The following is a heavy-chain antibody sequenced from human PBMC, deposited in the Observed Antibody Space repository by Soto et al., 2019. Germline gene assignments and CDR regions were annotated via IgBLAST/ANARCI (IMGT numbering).Heavy chain of an antibody. D-gene: IGHD7-27*01. Sequence: EVQLLESGGGLVQPGGSLRLSCAASGFTFSSFVMGWVRRAPGKGLEWVSAIGGTSGSTYYADSVKGRFIISRDNSKDKMSLQMNRLGAEDTALYYCAKRRGDGYFDLWGRGTLVTVSS. V-gene: IGHV3-23*01. CDR3: AKRRGDGYFDL. CDR2: IGGTSGST. J-gene: IGHJ2*01. CDR1: GFTFSSFV.